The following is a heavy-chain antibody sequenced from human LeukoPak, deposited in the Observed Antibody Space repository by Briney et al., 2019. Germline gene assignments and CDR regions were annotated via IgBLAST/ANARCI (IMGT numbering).Heavy chain of an antibody. CDR1: GYTFINYY. J-gene: IGHJ4*02. CDR3: ARAIADLDY. D-gene: IGHD6-13*01. Sequence: ASVKVSCKASGYTFINYYMHWARQAPGQGLEWMGIISPSDGSTSSAQKFQGRVTMTRDTSTRIVYMELSSLRSEDTAVYYCARAIADLDYWGQGTLVTVSS. V-gene: IGHV1-46*01. CDR2: ISPSDGST.